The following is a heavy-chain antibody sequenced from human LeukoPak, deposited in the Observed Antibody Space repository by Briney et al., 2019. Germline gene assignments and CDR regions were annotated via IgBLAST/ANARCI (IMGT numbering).Heavy chain of an antibody. D-gene: IGHD3-9*01. CDR2: ISAYNGNT. V-gene: IGHV1-18*01. CDR1: GYTFTSYG. J-gene: IGHJ4*02. Sequence: ASVKVSCKASGYTFTSYGISWVRQAPGQGLEWMGWISAYNGNTNYAQKLQGRVTMTTDTSTSTAYMELSRLRSDDTAVYYCARVNYDILTGYPGDFDYWGQGTLVTVSS. CDR3: ARVNYDILTGYPGDFDY.